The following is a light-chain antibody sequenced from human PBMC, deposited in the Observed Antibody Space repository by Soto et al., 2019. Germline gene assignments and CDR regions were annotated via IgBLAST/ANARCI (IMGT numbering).Light chain of an antibody. V-gene: IGLV2-14*01. CDR1: SSDVGGYHY. CDR2: DVF. J-gene: IGLJ1*01. Sequence: QSLLTQAASVSGSPGQSITISCTGTSSDVGGYHYVSWYQPHPGKAPKLMIYDVFNRPSGVSKRLSGSKSGNTASLTISGLPAEDEADYYCNSYTSRSSGVFGTGTKVTVL. CDR3: NSYTSRSSGV.